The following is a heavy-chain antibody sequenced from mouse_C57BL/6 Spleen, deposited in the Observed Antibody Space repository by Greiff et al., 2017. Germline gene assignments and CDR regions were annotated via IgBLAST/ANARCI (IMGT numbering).Heavy chain of an antibody. D-gene: IGHD2-5*01. CDR1: GYTFTSYG. Sequence: QVQLQQSGAELARPGASVKLSCKASGYTFTSYGISWVKQRTGQGLEWIGEIYPRSGNTYYNEKFKGKATLTADKSSSTAYMELRSLTSEDSAVYFCARYYSNYWYFDVWGTGTTVTVSS. V-gene: IGHV1-81*01. J-gene: IGHJ1*03. CDR3: ARYYSNYWYFDV. CDR2: IYPRSGNT.